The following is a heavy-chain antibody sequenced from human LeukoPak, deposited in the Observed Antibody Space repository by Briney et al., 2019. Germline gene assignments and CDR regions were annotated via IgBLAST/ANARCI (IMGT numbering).Heavy chain of an antibody. CDR3: ARLSYGYLDY. Sequence: PSETLSLTCAVYGGSFSGYYWSWIRQPPGKGLEWIGEINHSGSTNYNPSLKSRVTISVDTSKNQFPLKLSSVTAADTAVYYCARLSYGYLDYWGQGTLVTVSS. CDR2: INHSGST. V-gene: IGHV4-34*01. J-gene: IGHJ4*02. D-gene: IGHD6-13*01. CDR1: GGSFSGYY.